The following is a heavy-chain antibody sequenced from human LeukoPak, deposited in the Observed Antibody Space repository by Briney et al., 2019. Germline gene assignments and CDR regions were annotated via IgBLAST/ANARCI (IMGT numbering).Heavy chain of an antibody. CDR1: GFTFSSYG. D-gene: IGHD3-22*01. V-gene: IGHV3-30*18. J-gene: IGHJ4*02. CDR3: AKDGGDSSGLDY. CDR2: ISYDGSNK. Sequence: GGSLRLSCAASGFTFSSYGMHWVRQAPGKGLEWVAVISYDGSNKYYADSVKGRFTISRDNSKNTLYLQMNSLRAEDTAVYYCAKDGGDSSGLDYWGQGTLVTVSS.